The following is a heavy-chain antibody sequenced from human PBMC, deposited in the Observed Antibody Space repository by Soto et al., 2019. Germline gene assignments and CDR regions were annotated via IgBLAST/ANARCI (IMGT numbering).Heavy chain of an antibody. CDR1: GYTLTELS. CDR3: ATTRPPYVHDFDS. CDR2: YDPEEGET. V-gene: IGHV1-24*01. J-gene: IGHJ4*02. Sequence: GASVKVSCKVSGYTLTELSMHWVRQAPGKGLEWLGGYDPEEGETIYAQSFQGRVTMTEDTSAETAYMELRSLKSEDTATCYCATTRPPYVHDFDSWGQGTLVAVSS. D-gene: IGHD3-16*01.